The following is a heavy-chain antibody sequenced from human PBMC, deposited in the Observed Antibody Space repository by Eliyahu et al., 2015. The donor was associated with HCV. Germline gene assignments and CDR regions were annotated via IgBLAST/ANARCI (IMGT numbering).Heavy chain of an antibody. V-gene: IGHV3-23*01. CDR3: AKYVSPRFDP. CDR1: GFTFSSSA. J-gene: IGHJ5*02. D-gene: IGHD2-8*01. CDR2: ITPSGDST. Sequence: EVQLLESGGGLVQPGGSLRLSXXASGFTFSSSAMAWVRQVPGKGLEWVSAITPSGDSTYYADSVKGRFTISRDNSKNTLFLQMNSLRAGDTVLYHCAKYVSPRFDPWGQGTLVTVSS.